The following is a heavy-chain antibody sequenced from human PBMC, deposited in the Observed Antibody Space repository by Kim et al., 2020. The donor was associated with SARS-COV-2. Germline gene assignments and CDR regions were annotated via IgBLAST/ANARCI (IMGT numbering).Heavy chain of an antibody. V-gene: IGHV1-18*01. D-gene: IGHD3-10*01. CDR3: ARGYERYGSGSQPVDY. Sequence: ASVTVSCKASGYTFTSYGISWVRQAPGQGLEWMGWISAYNGNTNYAQKLQGRVTMTTDTSTSTAYMELRSLRSDDTAVYYCARGYERYGSGSQPVDYWGQGTLVTVSS. CDR2: ISAYNGNT. CDR1: GYTFTSYG. J-gene: IGHJ4*02.